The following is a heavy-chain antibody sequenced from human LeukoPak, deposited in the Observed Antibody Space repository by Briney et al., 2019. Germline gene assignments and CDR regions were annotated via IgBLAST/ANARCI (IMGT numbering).Heavy chain of an antibody. V-gene: IGHV3-21*01. D-gene: IGHD1-26*01. CDR3: AGGGSGDAFDI. J-gene: IGHJ3*02. Sequence: GGALRLSCAASGFTFSSYSMNWVRQAPGKGLEWVSSISSSSSYIYYADSVKGRFTISRDNAKNSLYLQMNSLGAEDTAVYYCAGGGSGDAFDIWGQGTMVTVSS. CDR2: ISSSSSYI. CDR1: GFTFSSYS.